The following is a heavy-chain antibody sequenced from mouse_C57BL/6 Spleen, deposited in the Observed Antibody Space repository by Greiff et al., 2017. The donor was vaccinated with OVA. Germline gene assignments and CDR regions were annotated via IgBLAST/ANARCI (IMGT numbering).Heavy chain of an antibody. CDR1: GYTFTSYW. CDR2: IHPNSGST. Sequence: QVQLQQPGAELVKPGASVKLSCKASGYTFTSYWMPWVKQRPGQGLEWIGMIHPNSGSTNYNEKFKSKATLTVDKSSSTAYMQLSSLTSEDSAVYYCERGRGGYFDYWGQGTTLTVSS. V-gene: IGHV1-64*01. J-gene: IGHJ2*01. CDR3: ERGRGGYFDY.